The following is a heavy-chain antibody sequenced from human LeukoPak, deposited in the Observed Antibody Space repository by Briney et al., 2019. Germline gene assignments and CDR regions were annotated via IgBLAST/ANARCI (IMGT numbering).Heavy chain of an antibody. J-gene: IGHJ5*02. CDR2: INHSGST. Sequence: SETLSLTCAVYGGSLSGYYWSWIRQPPGKGLEWIGEINHSGSTNYNPSLKSRVTISVGTSKNQFSLKLSSVTAADTAVYYCARTYSSSSLHWFDPWGQGTLVTVSS. CDR1: GGSLSGYY. V-gene: IGHV4-34*01. D-gene: IGHD6-6*01. CDR3: ARTYSSSSLHWFDP.